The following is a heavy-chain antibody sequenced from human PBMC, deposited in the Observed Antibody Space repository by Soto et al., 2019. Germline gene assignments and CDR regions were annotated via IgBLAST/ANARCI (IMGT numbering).Heavy chain of an antibody. CDR2: IIPIFRTP. CDR1: GGTFSNYA. V-gene: IGHV1-69*13. J-gene: IGHJ5*02. Sequence: SVNVSCKASGGTFSNYAISLVRQPPGQGLEWMGGIIPIFRTPNYAQKFQGRVTLTADESTSTAYMELSSLRSEDTAVYYWFDPWGQGTLVIVSS. CDR3: FDP.